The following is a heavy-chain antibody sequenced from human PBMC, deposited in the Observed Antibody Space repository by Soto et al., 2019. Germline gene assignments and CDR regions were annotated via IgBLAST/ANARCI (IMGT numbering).Heavy chain of an antibody. V-gene: IGHV3-48*02. Sequence: GWSLRLSCAASGFTFSSYSMNWVRQAPGKGLEWVSYISSSSSTIYYADSVKGRFTISRDNAKNSLYLQMNSLRDEDTAVYYCARDKGYDFWSGYIYYYYGMDVWGQGTTVTVSS. CDR1: GFTFSSYS. CDR3: ARDKGYDFWSGYIYYYYGMDV. D-gene: IGHD3-3*01. CDR2: ISSSSSTI. J-gene: IGHJ6*02.